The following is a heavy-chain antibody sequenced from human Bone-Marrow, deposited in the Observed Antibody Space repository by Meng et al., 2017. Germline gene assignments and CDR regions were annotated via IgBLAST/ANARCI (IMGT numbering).Heavy chain of an antibody. Sequence: GGSLRLSCAASGFTFSSYAMHWVRQAPGKGLEWVAVISHDGSNKYYADSVKGRFTISRDNSKNTLYLQMNSLRAEDTAVYYCARGGYCSSTSCYWGNDAFDIWGQGTMVTVSS. J-gene: IGHJ3*02. CDR1: GFTFSSYA. D-gene: IGHD2-2*03. V-gene: IGHV3-30*04. CDR2: ISHDGSNK. CDR3: ARGGYCSSTSCYWGNDAFDI.